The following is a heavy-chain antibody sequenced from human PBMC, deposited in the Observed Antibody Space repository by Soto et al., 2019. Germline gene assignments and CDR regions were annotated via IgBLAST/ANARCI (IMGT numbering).Heavy chain of an antibody. CDR2: ITPIFSTA. CDR1: GGTFSSYA. V-gene: IGHV1-69*13. CDR3: ARDNVVQLWYFDY. Sequence: SVQVSCKASGGTFSSYAIRWVRPASIQGSEWMGDITPIFSTANNAQKLQSSVTITADESTSTAYMEVSSLRTENTDVYYCARDNVVQLWYFDYWGQGTMVTVSS. D-gene: IGHD2-15*01. J-gene: IGHJ4*02.